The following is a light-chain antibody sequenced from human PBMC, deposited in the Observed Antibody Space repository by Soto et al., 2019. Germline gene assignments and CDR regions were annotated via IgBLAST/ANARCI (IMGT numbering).Light chain of an antibody. Sequence: AIRMTQSPSSLFASTGDRVTITCRASQGIGGYLAWYQQKPGKAPKLLIYAASTLQSGVPSRFSGSGSGTDFTLTISCLQSEDFATYYCQQYYSYPLTFGGGTKVEIK. J-gene: IGKJ4*01. CDR2: AAS. CDR3: QQYYSYPLT. V-gene: IGKV1-8*01. CDR1: QGIGGY.